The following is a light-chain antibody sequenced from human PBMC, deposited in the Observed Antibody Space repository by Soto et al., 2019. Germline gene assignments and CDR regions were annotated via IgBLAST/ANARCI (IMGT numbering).Light chain of an antibody. Sequence: EIMLTQSPATLSLSPGERSTLSCRASQSVSSYLAWYQQEPGQAPRLXXYGASTRATGIPARFSGSGSGTEFTLTISSLQSEDFAVYYCQQYNNWPPLTFGGGTKVDIK. CDR2: GAS. J-gene: IGKJ4*01. CDR1: QSVSSY. CDR3: QQYNNWPPLT. V-gene: IGKV3-15*01.